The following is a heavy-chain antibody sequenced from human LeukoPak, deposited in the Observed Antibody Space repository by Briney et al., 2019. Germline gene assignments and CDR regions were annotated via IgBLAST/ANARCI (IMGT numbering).Heavy chain of an antibody. Sequence: PSQTLSLTCTVSGGPINRGGYYWSWVRQHPEKGLEWIGNISSGGSTTYYHPSLKSRVTISKDTSTNQFSLSLTSVTAADTAVYYCARDSVMRRFFDVWGSGALVTVSS. CDR3: ARDSVMRRFFDV. J-gene: IGHJ2*01. V-gene: IGHV4-31*03. CDR1: GGPINRGGYY. D-gene: IGHD2-21*01. CDR2: ISSGGSTT.